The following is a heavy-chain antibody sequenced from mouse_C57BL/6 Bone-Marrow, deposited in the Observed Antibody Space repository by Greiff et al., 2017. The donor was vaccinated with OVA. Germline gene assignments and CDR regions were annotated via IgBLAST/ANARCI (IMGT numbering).Heavy chain of an antibody. V-gene: IGHV1-81*01. J-gene: IGHJ4*01. CDR2: IYPRSGNT. CDR1: GYTFTSSG. CDR3: ARYSFYYYAMDY. Sequence: VQLQQSGAELARPGASVKLSCKASGYTFTSSGISWVKQRTGQGLEWIGEIYPRSGNTYYNEKFKGKATLTADKSSSTAYMELRSLTSEDSAVYFCARYSFYYYAMDYWGQGTSVTVSS.